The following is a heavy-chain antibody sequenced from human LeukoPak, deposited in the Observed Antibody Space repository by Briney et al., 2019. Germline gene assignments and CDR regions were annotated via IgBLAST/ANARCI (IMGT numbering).Heavy chain of an antibody. D-gene: IGHD2-2*01. V-gene: IGHV3-7*01. CDR3: ARPYCSSTSCRRRAFDI. J-gene: IGHJ3*02. CDR2: IKQDGSEK. CDR1: GFTFSSYW. Sequence: PGGSLRLSCAASGFTFSSYWMSWVRQAPGKGLEWVANIKQDGSEKYYVDSVKGRFTISRDNAKNSLYLQMNSLRAEDTAVYYCARPYCSSTSCRRRAFDIWGQGTMVTVSS.